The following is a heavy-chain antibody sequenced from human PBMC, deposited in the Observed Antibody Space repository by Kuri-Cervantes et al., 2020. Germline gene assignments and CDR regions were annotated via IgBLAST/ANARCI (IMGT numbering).Heavy chain of an antibody. CDR2: INHSGST. Sequence: SETLSLTCAVYGGSFSGYYWSWIRQPPGKGLEWIGGINHSGSTNYNPSLKSRVTISVDTSKNQFSLKLSSVTAADTAVYYCARGHLAVAGFAYYYYYYMDVWGKGTTVTVSS. V-gene: IGHV4-34*01. CDR3: ARGHLAVAGFAYYYYYYMDV. CDR1: GGSFSGYY. J-gene: IGHJ6*03. D-gene: IGHD6-19*01.